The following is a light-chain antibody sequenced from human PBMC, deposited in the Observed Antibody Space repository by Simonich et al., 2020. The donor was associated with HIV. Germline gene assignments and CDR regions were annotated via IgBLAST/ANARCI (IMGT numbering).Light chain of an antibody. V-gene: IGKV1-9*01. CDR1: QDISDL. Sequence: DIQMTQSPSSLSASVGDRVTITCQASQDISDLLNWYQQKPGKAPKLLIYAASTLQSGVPSRFSGSGSGTKFTLTISSLQPDDFATYYCQQLKSYPYTFGQGTKLDIK. J-gene: IGKJ2*01. CDR3: QQLKSYPYT. CDR2: AAS.